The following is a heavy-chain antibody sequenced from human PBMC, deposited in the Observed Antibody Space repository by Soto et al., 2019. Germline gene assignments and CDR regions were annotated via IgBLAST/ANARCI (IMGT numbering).Heavy chain of an antibody. V-gene: IGHV3-48*02. CDR2: ISSSSTI. CDR1: GFTFSSYS. D-gene: IGHD2-21*02. J-gene: IGHJ4*02. Sequence: GGSLRLSCAASGFTFSSYSMNWVRQAPGKGLEWVSYISSSSTIYYADSVKGRFTISRDNAKNSLYLQMNSLRDEDTAVYYCATPRTRLSYFDYWGQGTLVTVSS. CDR3: ATPRTRLSYFDY.